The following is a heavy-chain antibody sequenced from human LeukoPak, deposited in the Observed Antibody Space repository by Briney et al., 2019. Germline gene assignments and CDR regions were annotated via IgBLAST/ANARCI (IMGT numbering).Heavy chain of an antibody. CDR1: GYSISSGYY. D-gene: IGHD6-6*01. V-gene: IGHV4-38-2*01. Sequence: PSETLSLTCAVSGYSISSGYYWGWIRPPPGKGLEWIGIIYHSGSTYYNPSLKSRVTISVDTSKNQFSLKLNSVTAADTAVYYCARRGIAARRGTSYYYYYYMDVWGKGTTVTVSS. CDR2: IYHSGST. CDR3: ARRGIAARRGTSYYYYYYMDV. J-gene: IGHJ6*03.